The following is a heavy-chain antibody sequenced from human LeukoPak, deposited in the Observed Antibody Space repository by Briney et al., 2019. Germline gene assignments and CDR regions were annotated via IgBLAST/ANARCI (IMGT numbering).Heavy chain of an antibody. CDR3: AKDHCTGCTGDDDLDY. CDR1: GFSLGSYG. CDR2: TRYDRINK. V-gene: IGHV3-30*02. D-gene: IGHD2-2*01. Sequence: PGGSLRLSCAASGFSLGSYGMHWVRQAPGKGPEWVAFTRYDRINKYYADSVNVRFTISIDNAKNTLYLQINMLRVEDTAVYYCAKDHCTGCTGDDDLDYWGQGTLVTVSS. J-gene: IGHJ4*02.